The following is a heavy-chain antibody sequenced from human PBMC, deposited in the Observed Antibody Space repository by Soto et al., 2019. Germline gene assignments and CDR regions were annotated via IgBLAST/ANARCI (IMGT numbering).Heavy chain of an antibody. CDR2: IYYSGST. D-gene: IGHD3-3*01. Sequence: SETLSLTCTVSGGSISSYYWSWIRQPPGKGLDWFGYIYYSGSTNYNPSLKSRVTISVDTSKNQFSLKLSSVTAADTAVYYCARGGADYYDFWSGYYPIFDYWGQGTLVTVSS. V-gene: IGHV4-59*01. CDR3: ARGGADYYDFWSGYYPIFDY. CDR1: GGSISSYY. J-gene: IGHJ4*02.